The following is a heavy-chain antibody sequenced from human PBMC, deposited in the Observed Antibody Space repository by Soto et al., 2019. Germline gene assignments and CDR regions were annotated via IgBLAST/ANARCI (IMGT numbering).Heavy chain of an antibody. J-gene: IGHJ4*02. CDR3: TVWGSGNDFGAA. Sequence: EVQLVESGGGLVQPGGSLRLSCAASGFTFSDHYMDWVRQAPGKGLEWVGRSKNKADSYITEYAASVKGRFTISRDGSKNSLFLQMNSLKTEDTAVYYCTVWGSGNDFGAAWGQGILVTVSS. D-gene: IGHD3-10*01. CDR1: GFTFSDHY. V-gene: IGHV3-72*01. CDR2: SKNKADSYIT.